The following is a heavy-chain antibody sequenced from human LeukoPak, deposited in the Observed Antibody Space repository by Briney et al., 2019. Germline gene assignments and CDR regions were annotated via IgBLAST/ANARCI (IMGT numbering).Heavy chain of an antibody. CDR1: GGSFSGYY. D-gene: IGHD1-26*01. CDR3: AVSGSYPTQIADY. J-gene: IGHJ4*02. CDR2: INHSGST. V-gene: IGHV4-34*01. Sequence: SETLSLTCAVYGGSFSGYYWSWIRQPPGKGLEWIGEINHSGSTNYNPSLKSRVTISVDTSKNQFSLKLSSVTAADTAVYYCAVSGSYPTQIADYWGQGTLVTVSS.